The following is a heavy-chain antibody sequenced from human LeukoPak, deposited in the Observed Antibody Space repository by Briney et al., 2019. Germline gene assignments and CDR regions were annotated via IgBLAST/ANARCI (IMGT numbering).Heavy chain of an antibody. J-gene: IGHJ4*02. CDR1: GGSIGSSSYY. V-gene: IGHV4-39*01. CDR3: AFPSQSGWPYYFDY. CDR2: IYYSGST. Sequence: KPSETLSLTCTVSGGSIGSSSYYWGWIRQPPGKGLEWIGSIYYSGSTYYNPSLKSRVTISVDTSKNQFSLKLSSVTAADTAVYYCAFPSQSGWPYYFDYWGQGTLVTVSS. D-gene: IGHD6-19*01.